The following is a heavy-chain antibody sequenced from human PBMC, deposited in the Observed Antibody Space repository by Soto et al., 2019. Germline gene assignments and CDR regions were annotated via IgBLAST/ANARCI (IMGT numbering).Heavy chain of an antibody. CDR3: ATPSAQGNWFDP. Sequence: ASVTVSCKASGYTFTGYYMYWVRQAPGQGLEWMGWINPNSGGTNYAQKFQGRVTMTRDTSISTAYMELSRLRSDDTAVYYCATPSAQGNWFDPWGQGTLVTVSS. V-gene: IGHV1-2*02. J-gene: IGHJ5*02. CDR2: INPNSGGT. CDR1: GYTFTGYY.